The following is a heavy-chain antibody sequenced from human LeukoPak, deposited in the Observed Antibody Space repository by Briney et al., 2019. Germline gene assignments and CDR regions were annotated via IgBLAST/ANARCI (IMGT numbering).Heavy chain of an antibody. D-gene: IGHD5-18*01. Sequence: PVKVSCKASGGTFSSYAISWVRQAPGQGLEWMGRIIPILGIANYAQKFQGRVTITADKSTSTAYMELSSLRSEDTAVYYCAMDTAMVIYYYYYGMDVWGQGTTVTVSS. CDR2: IIPILGIA. CDR1: GGTFSSYA. V-gene: IGHV1-69*04. CDR3: AMDTAMVIYYYYYGMDV. J-gene: IGHJ6*02.